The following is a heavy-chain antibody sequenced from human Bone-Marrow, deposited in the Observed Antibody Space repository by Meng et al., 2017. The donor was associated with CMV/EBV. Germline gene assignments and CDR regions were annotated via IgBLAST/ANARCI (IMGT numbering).Heavy chain of an antibody. CDR2: IYYSENT. J-gene: IGHJ4*02. CDR1: GGSVSSGSYY. D-gene: IGHD2-2*01. V-gene: IGHV4-61*01. CDR3: ARGGYFCTSTTCYFDY. Sequence: GSLRLSCTVSGGSVSSGSYYWSWIRQPPGKGLEWIGYIYYSENTNYNPSLKSRVTISVDTSKNQFSLKLSSVTAADTAVYYCARGGYFCTSTTCYFDYWGQGTLVTVSS.